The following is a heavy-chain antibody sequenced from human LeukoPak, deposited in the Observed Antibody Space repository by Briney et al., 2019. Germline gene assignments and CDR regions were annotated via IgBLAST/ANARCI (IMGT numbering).Heavy chain of an antibody. D-gene: IGHD3-22*01. V-gene: IGHV3-33*01. J-gene: IGHJ4*02. CDR3: ARGNYDGRGPHFES. Sequence: GGSLRLSCAAYGFTFTGYAMSWVRQAPGEGLGWVRVIWSEGSNKYYADSVKGRFTPSRDNSKNTLCMQKNRVRTEDTAVYFSARGNYDGRGPHFESWGQGTLVTVSS. CDR2: IWSEGSNK. CDR1: GFTFTGYA.